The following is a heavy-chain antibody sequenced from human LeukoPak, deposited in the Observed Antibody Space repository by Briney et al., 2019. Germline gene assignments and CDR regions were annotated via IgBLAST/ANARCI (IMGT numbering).Heavy chain of an antibody. D-gene: IGHD3-10*01. CDR2: INGAGDAT. V-gene: IGHV3-23*01. CDR1: GFTFSSYA. Sequence: GGSLRLSCAASGFTFSSYAMSWVRQAPGKGLEWVSIINGAGDATYYADSVKGRFAISRDNSKNTLYLQMNSLRAGDTALYYWANLRSGDYFDYWGQGTLVTVSS. CDR3: ANLRSGDYFDY. J-gene: IGHJ4*02.